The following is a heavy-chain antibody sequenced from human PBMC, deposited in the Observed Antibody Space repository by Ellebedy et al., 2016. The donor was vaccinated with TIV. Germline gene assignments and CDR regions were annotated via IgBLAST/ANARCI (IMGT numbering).Heavy chain of an antibody. CDR3: ARVKGYCSTASCLYFDY. V-gene: IGHV1-69*13. Sequence: AASVKVSCKASGYTFTSHPLNWVRQAPGQGLEWMGGIIPIFGTAKFAQKFQGRVTLTADESTSTAYMELSSLKSEDTAVYYCARVKGYCSTASCLYFDYWGQGTLVTVSS. D-gene: IGHD2-2*01. CDR1: GYTFTSHP. J-gene: IGHJ4*02. CDR2: IIPIFGTA.